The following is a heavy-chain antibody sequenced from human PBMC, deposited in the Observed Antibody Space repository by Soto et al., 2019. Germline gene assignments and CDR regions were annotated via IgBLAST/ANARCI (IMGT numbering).Heavy chain of an antibody. CDR1: GFTFSSYG. CDR2: IWYDGSNK. V-gene: IGHV3-33*01. CDR3: ARGSIVGATIDYYGMDV. D-gene: IGHD1-26*01. Sequence: GGSLRLSCAASGFTFSSYGMHWVRQAPGKGLEWVAVIWYDGSNKYYADSVKGRFTISRDNSKNTLYLQMNSLRAEDTAVYYCARGSIVGATIDYYGMDVWGQGTTVTVSS. J-gene: IGHJ6*02.